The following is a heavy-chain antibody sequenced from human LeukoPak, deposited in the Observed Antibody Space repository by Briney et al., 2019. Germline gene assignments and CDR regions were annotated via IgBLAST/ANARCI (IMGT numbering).Heavy chain of an antibody. D-gene: IGHD3-16*01. Sequence: GGSLRLSCAASGFTFSSYAMSWVRQAPGKGLEWVSAISGSGGSTYYADSVKGRFTISRDNSKNTLYLQMNSLRAEDTALYYCAKGGLRGGTYNDDFWGQGTLVTVSS. J-gene: IGHJ4*02. CDR2: ISGSGGST. V-gene: IGHV3-23*01. CDR3: AKGGLRGGTYNDDF. CDR1: GFTFSSYA.